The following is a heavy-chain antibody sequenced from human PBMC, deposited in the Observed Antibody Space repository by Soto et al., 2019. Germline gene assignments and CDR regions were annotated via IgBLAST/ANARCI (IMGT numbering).Heavy chain of an antibody. CDR2: LYHIGST. D-gene: IGHD2-2*01. CDR3: RSSTSCYDESCVDV. Sequence: SETLSLTCAVSGYSISSGNYWAWIRQPPGRGLEWIGSLYHIGSTHYNTSLKSRVTISVDTSKNHFSLELSSVAAADTAIYYCRSSTSCYDESCVDVWGQGTMVTVSS. J-gene: IGHJ6*02. CDR1: GYSISSGNY. V-gene: IGHV4-38-2*01.